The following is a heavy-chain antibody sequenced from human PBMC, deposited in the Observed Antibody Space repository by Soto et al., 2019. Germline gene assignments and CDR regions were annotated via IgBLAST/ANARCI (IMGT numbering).Heavy chain of an antibody. CDR2: IYGTGST. D-gene: IGHD6-19*01. V-gene: IGHV4-59*01. J-gene: IGHJ5*02. Sequence: QVQLQESGPGLVKPSETLSLTCTVSGGSISGYDWSWIRQPPGKGLEWIGFIYGTGSTNFNPSLKSRVTISADTSKTQFSLKLTSVTAADTAVYYCARRDSSGWSGSWFDPWGQGTLVTVSS. CDR1: GGSISGYD. CDR3: ARRDSSGWSGSWFDP.